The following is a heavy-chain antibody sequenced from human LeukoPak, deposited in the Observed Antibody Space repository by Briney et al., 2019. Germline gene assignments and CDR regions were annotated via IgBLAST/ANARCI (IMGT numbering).Heavy chain of an antibody. D-gene: IGHD3-16*02. J-gene: IGHJ4*02. Sequence: ASVKVSCKASGYTFTSYDINWVRQATGQGLEWMGWMNPNSGNTGYAQKFQGRVTMTRNTSISTAYMELSSLRSEDTAAYYCARGHRYDYVWGSYRRPTDYWGQGTLVTVSS. CDR2: MNPNSGNT. CDR1: GYTFTSYD. CDR3: ARGHRYDYVWGSYRRPTDY. V-gene: IGHV1-8*01.